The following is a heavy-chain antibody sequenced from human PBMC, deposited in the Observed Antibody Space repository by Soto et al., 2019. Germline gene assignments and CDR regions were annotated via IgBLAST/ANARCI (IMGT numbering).Heavy chain of an antibody. J-gene: IGHJ4*02. V-gene: IGHV3-23*01. CDR3: ANQPVDY. Sequence: EVQVLESGGDLVQPGGSLRLSCAASGFTFTSYAMNWVRQAPGKGLEWISAISASGVNTYYADSVKGRFTISRDNSKKTVFLQMDTLRAEDTAVYYCANQPVDYWGQGTPVTVSS. CDR2: ISASGVNT. CDR1: GFTFTSYA.